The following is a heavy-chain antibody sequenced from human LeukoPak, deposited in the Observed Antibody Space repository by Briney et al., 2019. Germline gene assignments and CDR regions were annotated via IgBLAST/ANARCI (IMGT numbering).Heavy chain of an antibody. CDR2: ISPNSGGT. V-gene: IGHV1-2*02. CDR3: ARGYSNYHTFDC. J-gene: IGHJ4*02. CDR1: GYTFADYY. Sequence: EASVKVSCKASGYTFADYYMHWVRQAPGQGLEWMGWISPNSGGTNYAQNFQGRVTMTRDTSVSTAYMELSSLRSDDTAVYYCARGYSNYHTFDCWGQGTLVTVSS. D-gene: IGHD1-26*01.